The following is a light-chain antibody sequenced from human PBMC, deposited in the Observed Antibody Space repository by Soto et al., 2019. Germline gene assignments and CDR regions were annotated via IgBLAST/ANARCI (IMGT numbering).Light chain of an antibody. CDR1: QSVGSY. J-gene: IGKJ4*01. CDR3: QQRSNWLT. V-gene: IGKV3-11*01. Sequence: ESVLTQSPVTLSLSPGERATLSCRASQSVGSYLAWYQQKPGQAPRLLIYDASNRATGIPARFSGSGSGTDFTLTISSLEPEDFAVYYCQQRSNWLTFGGGTKVDIK. CDR2: DAS.